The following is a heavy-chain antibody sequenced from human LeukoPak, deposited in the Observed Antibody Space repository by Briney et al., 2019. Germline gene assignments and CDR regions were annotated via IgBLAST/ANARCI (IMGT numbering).Heavy chain of an antibody. CDR2: ISYDGSNK. CDR1: GFTFSSYG. CDR3: AKVYGSGIPTPHFDY. D-gene: IGHD3-10*01. Sequence: PGRSLRLSCAASGFTFSSYGMHWVRQAPGKGLEWVAVISYDGSNKYYADSVKGRFTISRDNSKNTLYLQMNSRRAEDTAVYYCAKVYGSGIPTPHFDYWGQGTLVTVSS. J-gene: IGHJ4*02. V-gene: IGHV3-30*18.